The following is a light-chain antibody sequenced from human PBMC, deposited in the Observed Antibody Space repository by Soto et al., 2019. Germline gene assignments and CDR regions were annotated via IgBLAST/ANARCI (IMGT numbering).Light chain of an antibody. CDR2: GAS. CDR1: ESVGSN. J-gene: IGKJ4*01. Sequence: EVGMTQSPATLSVFPGERVTLSCRASESVGSNLAWYQQIPGQAPRLLIYGASTRATGVPARFSGSGSGTEFTLTISSLQSEDFALYYCQQYNKWLTFGGGTKVEIE. CDR3: QQYNKWLT. V-gene: IGKV3-15*01.